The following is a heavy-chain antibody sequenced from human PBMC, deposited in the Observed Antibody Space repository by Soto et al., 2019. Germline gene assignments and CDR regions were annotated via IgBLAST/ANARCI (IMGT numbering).Heavy chain of an antibody. Sequence: GFGLTLVNPTQTLALTCTFSGFSLSTSGVGVGWIRQPPGKALEWLALIYWDDDKRYSPSLKSRLTITKDTSKNQVVLTMTNMDPVDTATYYCAHSQAYNWNYGRMKFDPWGQGTLVTVSS. J-gene: IGHJ5*02. CDR2: IYWDDDK. V-gene: IGHV2-5*02. CDR1: GFSLSTSGVG. CDR3: AHSQAYNWNYGRMKFDP. D-gene: IGHD1-7*01.